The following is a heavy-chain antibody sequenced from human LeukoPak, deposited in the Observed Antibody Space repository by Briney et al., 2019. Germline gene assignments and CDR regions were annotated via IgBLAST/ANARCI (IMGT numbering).Heavy chain of an antibody. J-gene: IGHJ6*02. CDR1: GGSINGYS. D-gene: IGHD3-22*01. Sequence: SETLSLTCTVSGGSINGYSWTWIRQPPGKGLEWIGYIYYTGNSYYNPSLKSPVTISVDTSKNQFSLKLSSVTAADTAVYYCARVNYYDSSGYYPYYYYGMDVWGQGTTVTVSS. CDR2: IYYTGNS. CDR3: ARVNYYDSSGYYPYYYYGMDV. V-gene: IGHV4-59*12.